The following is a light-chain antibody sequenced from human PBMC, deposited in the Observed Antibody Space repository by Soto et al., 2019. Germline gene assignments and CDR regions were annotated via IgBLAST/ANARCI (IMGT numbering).Light chain of an antibody. J-gene: IGKJ2*01. CDR3: HQYGSTPHT. CDR1: QSVSSSY. CDR2: VAS. Sequence: EIVLTQSPGTLSLSPGARATLSCRASQSVSSSYLDWYQQKPVQAPRLLIYVASSRATGIPDRFSGSGSGTDFTLTISSLEPAEFAVYYGHQYGSTPHTVGQGPKLESK. V-gene: IGKV3-20*01.